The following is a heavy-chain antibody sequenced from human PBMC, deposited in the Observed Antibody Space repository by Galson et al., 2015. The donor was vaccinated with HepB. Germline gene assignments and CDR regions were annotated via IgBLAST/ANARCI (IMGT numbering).Heavy chain of an antibody. V-gene: IGHV3-23*01. J-gene: IGHJ5*01. CDR1: GFAFHSHA. CDR3: AKGYGLFDS. D-gene: IGHD5-18*01. Sequence: SLRLSCAASGFAFHSHAMSWVRQAPGKGLEWISGISGNGDSTFYVDSVKGRFTISRDNSKNTLYLQMNSLRAEDTALYFCAKGYGLFDSWGQGILATVSS. CDR2: ISGNGDST.